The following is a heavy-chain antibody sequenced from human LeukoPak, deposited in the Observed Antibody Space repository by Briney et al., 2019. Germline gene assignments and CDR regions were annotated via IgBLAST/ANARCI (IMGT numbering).Heavy chain of an antibody. Sequence: ASVKVSCKASGGTFSSYAISWVRQAPGQGLEWMGGIIPIFGTANYAQKFQGRVTITADESTSTAYMELSSLRSDDTAVYYRARVSQGGDTAMVTNWFDPWGQGTLVTVSS. CDR3: ARVSQGGDTAMVTNWFDP. D-gene: IGHD5-18*01. J-gene: IGHJ5*02. V-gene: IGHV1-69*13. CDR1: GGTFSSYA. CDR2: IIPIFGTA.